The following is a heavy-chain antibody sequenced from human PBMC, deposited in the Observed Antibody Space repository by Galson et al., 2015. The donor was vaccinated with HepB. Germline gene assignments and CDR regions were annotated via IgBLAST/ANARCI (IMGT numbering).Heavy chain of an antibody. Sequence: SLRLSCAASGFTFSSYAMHWVRQAPGKGLEWVAVISYDGTNKYYGDSVKGRFTISRDNSKDTLYLHMNSLRTEDTAVYYCARDLGDSSGYYWGTDAFDVWGQGTMVTVSS. J-gene: IGHJ3*01. CDR1: GFTFSSYA. CDR2: ISYDGTNK. D-gene: IGHD3-22*01. CDR3: ARDLGDSSGYYWGTDAFDV. V-gene: IGHV3-30-3*01.